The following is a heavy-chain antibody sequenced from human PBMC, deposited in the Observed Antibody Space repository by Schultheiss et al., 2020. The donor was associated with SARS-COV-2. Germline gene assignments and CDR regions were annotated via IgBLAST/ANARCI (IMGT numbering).Heavy chain of an antibody. J-gene: IGHJ6*02. V-gene: IGHV3-23*01. CDR3: AKELEPAALKDYYYYYGMDV. D-gene: IGHD2-2*01. CDR2: ISGSGGST. CDR1: GFTFSSYS. Sequence: GGSLRLSCAASGFTFSSYSMNWVRQAPGKGLEWVSAISGSGGSTYYADSVKGRFTISRDNSKNTLYLQMNSLRAEDTAVYYCAKELEPAALKDYYYYYGMDVWGQGTTVTVSS.